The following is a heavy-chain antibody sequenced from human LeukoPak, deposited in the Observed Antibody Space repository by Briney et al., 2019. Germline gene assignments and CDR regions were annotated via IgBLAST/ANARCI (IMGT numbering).Heavy chain of an antibody. CDR1: GFTFSSYE. Sequence: GGSLRLSCAASGFTFSSYEMNWVRQAPGKGLEWVGRIKSKTDGGTTDYAAPVKGRFTISRDDSKNTLYLQMNSLKTEDTAVYYCTTDEGWQLASNYWGQGTLVTVSS. D-gene: IGHD6-6*01. CDR2: IKSKTDGGTT. CDR3: TTDEGWQLASNY. J-gene: IGHJ4*02. V-gene: IGHV3-15*01.